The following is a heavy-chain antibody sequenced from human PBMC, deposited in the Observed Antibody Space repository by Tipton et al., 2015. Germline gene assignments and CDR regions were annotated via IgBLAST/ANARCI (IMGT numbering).Heavy chain of an antibody. J-gene: IGHJ4*02. V-gene: IGHV1-46*03. CDR3: ARELGYSYYFDY. CDR1: GYSFTSYN. Sequence: QSGPEVKKPGASVRISCKASGYSFTSYNMHWVRQAPVQRPEWMGIIFSSGSTSYAHKFQGRVTMTRDTSTSTVYMELSSLRSEDTAVYYCARELGYSYYFDYWGQGTLVTVSS. CDR2: IFSSGST. D-gene: IGHD4-23*01.